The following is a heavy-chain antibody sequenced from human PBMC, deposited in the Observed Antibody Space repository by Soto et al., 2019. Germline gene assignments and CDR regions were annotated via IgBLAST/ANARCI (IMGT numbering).Heavy chain of an antibody. CDR2: IFYTGST. Sequence: SETLSLTCTVSGDSMNNFYWRWIRHPPGKTLEWIGNIFYTGSTTYNPSLESRITMSVDTSKNQFSLRLSSVSAADTAVYFCAKYRRTAAEGYTLDYWGRGTLVTVSS. CDR1: GDSMNNFY. CDR3: AKYRRTAAEGYTLDY. V-gene: IGHV4-59*01. D-gene: IGHD6-13*01. J-gene: IGHJ4*02.